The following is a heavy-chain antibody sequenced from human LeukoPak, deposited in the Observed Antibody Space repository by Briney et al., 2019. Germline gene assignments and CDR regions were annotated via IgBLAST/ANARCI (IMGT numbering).Heavy chain of an antibody. CDR2: ISAYNGNT. V-gene: IGHV1-18*01. J-gene: IGHJ3*02. CDR1: GYTFTSYG. Sequence: ASVKVSCKASGYTFTSYGISWVRQAPGQGLEWMGWISAYNGNTNYAQKLQGRVTMTTGTSTSTAYMELRSLRSDDTAVYYCAREWSAGTTPVAFDIWGQGTMVTVSS. D-gene: IGHD1-7*01. CDR3: AREWSAGTTPVAFDI.